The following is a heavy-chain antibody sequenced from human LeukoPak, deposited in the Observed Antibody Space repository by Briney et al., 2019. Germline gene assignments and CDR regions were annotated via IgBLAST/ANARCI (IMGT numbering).Heavy chain of an antibody. V-gene: IGHV3-21*01. D-gene: IGHD3-22*01. CDR3: SRHVVAVGFDY. CDR1: GFTFSSYS. CDR2: ITSSSSYI. J-gene: IGHJ4*02. Sequence: GGSLRLSCAASGFTFSSYSMNWVRQAPGKGLEWVSSITSSSSYIYYADSMKGRFTISRDNAKNSLYLQMNSLRAEDTAVYYCSRHVVAVGFDYWGQGTLVTVSS.